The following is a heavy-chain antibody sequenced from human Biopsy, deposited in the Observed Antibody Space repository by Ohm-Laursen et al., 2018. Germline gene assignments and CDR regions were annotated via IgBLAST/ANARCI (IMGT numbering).Heavy chain of an antibody. J-gene: IGHJ6*02. D-gene: IGHD2-2*01. CDR1: NVSFSSFY. CDR3: ARDVKRYCSGTSCYSGYFGMDV. Sequence: SETLSLTCAVYNVSFSSFYWSWIRQPPGKGLEWIGDVYYSGPTNYNPSLKSRLTISVDTSKNQFSLNLNSVTAADSAVYFCARDVKRYCSGTSCYSGYFGMDVWGQGTTVTVS. CDR2: VYYSGPT. V-gene: IGHV4-59*01.